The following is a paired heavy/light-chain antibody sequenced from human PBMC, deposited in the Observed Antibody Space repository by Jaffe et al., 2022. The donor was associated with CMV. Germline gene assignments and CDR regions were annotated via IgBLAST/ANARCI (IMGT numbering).Heavy chain of an antibody. J-gene: IGHJ5*02. V-gene: IGHV4-4*02. CDR1: GDSITSDNW. Sequence: QLQESGPGLVQPAGTLSLTCVVSGDSITSDNWWTWVRQSPGKGLEWMGEIHHTVGTNYNPSLKSRIFISVDKSKNLFSLQLTSVTAADTAIYYCARVRRYCSSSSCFFDPWGQGTLVTVSS. CDR2: IHHTVGT. D-gene: IGHD2-2*01. CDR3: ARVRRYCSSSSCFFDP.
Light chain of an antibody. CDR3: LHFDRAPLYT. J-gene: IGKJ2*01. Sequence: EIVLTQSPDSLSLSPGETATLFCRASQGIISNYLTWYQQRPGQAPRLLIYAASSRAAGVPDRFSGSGSGTDFTLTISRLQPEDFAVYYCLHFDRAPLYTFGQGTKVEIK. CDR1: QGIISNY. CDR2: AAS. V-gene: IGKV3-20*01.